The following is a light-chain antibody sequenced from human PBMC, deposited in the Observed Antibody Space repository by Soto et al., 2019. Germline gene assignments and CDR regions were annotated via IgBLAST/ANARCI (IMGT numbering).Light chain of an antibody. J-gene: IGLJ1*01. Sequence: QSALTQPASVSGSPGQSITISCTGTSSDVGAYNYVSWYQQHPGKAPKLMIYDVRNRPSGVSNRFSGSKSVNTASLTISGLQAEAEADYYCSSYTTISTYVFGTGTKVTVL. V-gene: IGLV2-14*01. CDR1: SSDVGAYNY. CDR2: DVR. CDR3: SSYTTISTYV.